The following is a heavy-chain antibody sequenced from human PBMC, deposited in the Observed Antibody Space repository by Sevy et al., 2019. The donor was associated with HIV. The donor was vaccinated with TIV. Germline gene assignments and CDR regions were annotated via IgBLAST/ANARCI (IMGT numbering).Heavy chain of an antibody. D-gene: IGHD3-10*01. V-gene: IGHV1-18*01. J-gene: IGHJ4*02. CDR2: IGVYNGNL. CDR1: GYIFTNSG. CDR3: ARVPTYHYGSATYFDY. Sequence: ASVKVSCKTSGYIFTNSGITWVRQAPGQGLEWMGWIGVYNGNLKYAQKFQGRVTMTTDTSTRTAYMELTSLRSDDTGVYYCARVPTYHYGSATYFDYWGQGTLVTVSS.